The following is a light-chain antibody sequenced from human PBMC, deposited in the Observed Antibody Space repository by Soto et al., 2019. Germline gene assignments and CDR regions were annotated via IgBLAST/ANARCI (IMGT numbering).Light chain of an antibody. CDR1: QSISNL. Sequence: DIQMTQSPTTLSASVGDRVTITCRASQSISNLLAWYQQKPGTAPKVLIYDASSLQGGVPSRFSGRGSGTEFTLTISSLQPDDFATYYCHQYSSYSWTFGQGTTGDIK. CDR2: DAS. CDR3: HQYSSYSWT. J-gene: IGKJ1*01. V-gene: IGKV1-5*01.